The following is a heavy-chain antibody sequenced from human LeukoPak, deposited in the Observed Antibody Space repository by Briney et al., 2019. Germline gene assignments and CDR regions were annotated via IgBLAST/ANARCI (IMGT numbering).Heavy chain of an antibody. D-gene: IGHD6-6*01. V-gene: IGHV4-34*01. Sequence: SETLSLTCAVYGGSFSGYYWSWIRQPPGKGLEWIGEINHSGSTNYNPSLKSRVTISVDTSKNQFSLKLSSVTAADTAVYYCARGLAARLNGPAYNWFDPWGQGTLVTVSS. CDR1: GGSFSGYY. CDR3: ARGLAARLNGPAYNWFDP. J-gene: IGHJ5*02. CDR2: INHSGST.